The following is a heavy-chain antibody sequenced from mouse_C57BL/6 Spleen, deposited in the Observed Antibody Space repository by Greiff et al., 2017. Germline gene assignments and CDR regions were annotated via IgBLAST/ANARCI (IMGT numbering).Heavy chain of an antibody. CDR2: INPNNGGT. CDR1: GYTFTDYN. J-gene: IGHJ2*01. V-gene: IGHV1-22*01. CDR3: ARSLITTVVPYFDY. Sequence: EVQLQQSGPELVKPGASVKMSCKASGYTFTDYNMHWVKQSHGKSLEWIGYINPNNGGTSYNQKFKGKATLTVNKSSSTAYMELRSLTSEDSAVYYWARSLITTVVPYFDYWGQGTTLTVSS. D-gene: IGHD1-1*01.